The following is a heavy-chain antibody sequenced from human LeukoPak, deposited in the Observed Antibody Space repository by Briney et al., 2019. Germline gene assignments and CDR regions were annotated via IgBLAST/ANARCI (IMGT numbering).Heavy chain of an antibody. D-gene: IGHD5-12*01. Sequence: SETLSLTCTVSGYSISSGYYWGWIRQPPGKGLEWIGSIYHSGSTYYNPSLKSRVTISVDTSKNQFSLKLSSVTAADTAVYYCARVKGGYDLFGYRGRAPLDYWGQGTLVTVSS. V-gene: IGHV4-38-2*02. CDR1: GYSISSGYY. CDR2: IYHSGST. CDR3: ARVKGGYDLFGYRGRAPLDY. J-gene: IGHJ4*02.